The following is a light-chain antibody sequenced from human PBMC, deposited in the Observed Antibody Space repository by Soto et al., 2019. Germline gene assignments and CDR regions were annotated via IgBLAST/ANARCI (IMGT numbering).Light chain of an antibody. CDR2: DVS. V-gene: IGLV2-14*01. J-gene: IGLJ1*01. Sequence: QSVLAQPASLSGSPGQSITISCTGNSSDVGGYNYVSWYQQHPGKAPKLMIYDVSNRPSGVSNRFSGSKSGNTASLTISGLQAEDEADYYCSSYTSSSPYYVFGTGTKVTVL. CDR1: SSDVGGYNY. CDR3: SSYTSSSPYYV.